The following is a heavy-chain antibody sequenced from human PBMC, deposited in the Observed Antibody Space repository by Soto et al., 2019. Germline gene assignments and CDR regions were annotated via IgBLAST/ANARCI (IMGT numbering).Heavy chain of an antibody. CDR1: GFTFSDYY. D-gene: IGHD4-17*01. J-gene: IGHJ4*02. CDR3: ARDVDADFRTDFDY. V-gene: IGHV3-11*01. CDR2: ISGNGEII. Sequence: GGSTRLYCAGSGFTFSDYYIHWIRQATGKGLEWISYISGNGEIIQYAASARGRFTISRDNAENSVYLEMDRLRAEDTALYYCARDVDADFRTDFDYWGRGTLVTVSS.